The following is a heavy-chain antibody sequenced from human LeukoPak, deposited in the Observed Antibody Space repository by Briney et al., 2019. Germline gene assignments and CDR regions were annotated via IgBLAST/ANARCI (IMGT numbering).Heavy chain of an antibody. D-gene: IGHD6-13*01. CDR3: ARDRSHQRRFHSSREENWFDP. CDR2: ISSSSDYI. Sequence: GGSLRLSCAASEFTFSSYSMNWVRQAPGKGLEWVSSISSSSDYIYYADSVKGRFTISRDNAKNSLYLQMNSLRAEDTAVYYCARDRSHQRRFHSSREENWFDPWGQGTLVTVSS. V-gene: IGHV3-21*01. CDR1: EFTFSSYS. J-gene: IGHJ5*02.